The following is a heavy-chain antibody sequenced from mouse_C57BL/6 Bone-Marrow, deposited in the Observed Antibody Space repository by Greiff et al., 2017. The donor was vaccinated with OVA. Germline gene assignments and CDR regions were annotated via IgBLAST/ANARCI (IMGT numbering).Heavy chain of an antibody. CDR3: TADYCSSKFAY. CDR1: GFNIKDDY. J-gene: IGHJ3*01. CDR2: IDPENGDT. D-gene: IGHD1-1*01. Sequence: EVQLQQSGAELVRPGASVKLSCTASGFNIKDDYMHWVKQRPEQGLEWIGWIDPENGDTEYASKFQGKATITADTSSNTAYLQLSSLTSEDTADYYGTADYCSSKFAYWGQGTLVTVSA. V-gene: IGHV14-4*01.